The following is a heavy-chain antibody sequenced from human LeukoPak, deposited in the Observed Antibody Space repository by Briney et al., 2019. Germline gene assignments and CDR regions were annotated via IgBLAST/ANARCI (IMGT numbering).Heavy chain of an antibody. Sequence: SETLSLTCTVSGGSISSYYWSWIRQPAGKGLEWIGRIYTSGSTNYNPSLKSRVTMSVDTSKNQFSLKLSSVTAADTAVYYCARDGPVVPAAHFDPRGQGTLVTVSS. CDR2: IYTSGST. V-gene: IGHV4-4*07. J-gene: IGHJ5*02. CDR3: ARDGPVVPAAHFDP. CDR1: GGSISSYY. D-gene: IGHD2-2*01.